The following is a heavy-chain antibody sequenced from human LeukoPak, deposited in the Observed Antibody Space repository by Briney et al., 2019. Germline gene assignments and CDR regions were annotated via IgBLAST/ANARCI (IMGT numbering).Heavy chain of an antibody. CDR3: ARGLYYFGSGKSDWLDP. CDR2: ISAHSSST. D-gene: IGHD3-10*01. CDR1: GHTFTSYA. V-gene: IGHV1-18*01. Sequence: ASVKVSCKASGHTFTSYAISWVRQAPGQGLEWMGWISAHSSSTYYATKFQGRVTMTTDTSTSTAYMELRSLRSDDTAVYYCARGLYYFGSGKSDWLDPWGQGTLVTVSS. J-gene: IGHJ5*02.